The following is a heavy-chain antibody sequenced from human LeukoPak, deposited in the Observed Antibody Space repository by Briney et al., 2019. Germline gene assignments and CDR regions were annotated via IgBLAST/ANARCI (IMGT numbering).Heavy chain of an antibody. Sequence: SETLSLTCTVSGGSISSGGYYWSWIRQPPGKGLEWIGYIYSSGSTNYNPSLRSRVTISLDTSKNQFSLKLSSVTAADTAVYYCARDRQQSVYGMDVWGQGTTVTVSS. V-gene: IGHV4-61*08. D-gene: IGHD2-2*01. CDR3: ARDRQQSVYGMDV. CDR1: GGSISSGGYY. CDR2: IYSSGST. J-gene: IGHJ6*02.